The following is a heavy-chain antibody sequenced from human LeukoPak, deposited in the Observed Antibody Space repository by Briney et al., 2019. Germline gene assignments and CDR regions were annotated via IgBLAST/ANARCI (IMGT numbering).Heavy chain of an antibody. CDR3: ARTYDILTGYSNLFDY. CDR1: RFTFSSYA. CDR2: ISGTGGST. J-gene: IGHJ4*02. Sequence: GGSLGLSCAASRFTFSSYAMSWVRQAPGKGLEWVSAISGTGGSTYYADSVKGRFTISRDNSKNTLYLQMNSLRAEDTAVYFCARTYDILTGYSNLFDYWGQGTLVTVSS. V-gene: IGHV3-23*01. D-gene: IGHD3-9*01.